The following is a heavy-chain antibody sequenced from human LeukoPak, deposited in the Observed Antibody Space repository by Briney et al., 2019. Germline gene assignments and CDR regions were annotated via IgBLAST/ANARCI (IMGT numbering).Heavy chain of an antibody. CDR2: ISSSSYI. D-gene: IGHD5-24*01. CDR1: GFTFSSYS. Sequence: GGSLRLSCAASGFTFSSYSMNWVRQAPGKGLEWVSSISSSSYIYYADSVKGRFTISRDNAKNSLYPQMNSLRAEDTAVYYCARGRGGYNNDYWGQGTLVTVSS. V-gene: IGHV3-21*01. J-gene: IGHJ4*02. CDR3: ARGRGGYNNDY.